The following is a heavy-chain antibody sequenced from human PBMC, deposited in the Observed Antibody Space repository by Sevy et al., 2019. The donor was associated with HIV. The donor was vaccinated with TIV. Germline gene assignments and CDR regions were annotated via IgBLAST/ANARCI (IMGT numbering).Heavy chain of an antibody. D-gene: IGHD3-3*01. CDR1: GFTFSSYS. J-gene: IGHJ6*02. V-gene: IGHV3-48*02. CDR2: ISSSSSTI. CDR3: ARDGYYDFWSGYSYYYYYGMDV. Sequence: GGSLRLSCAASGFTFSSYSMNWVRQAPGKGLEWVSYISSSSSTIYYADSVKGRFTISRDNAKNSLYLQMNSLRDEDTAVYYCARDGYYDFWSGYSYYYYYGMDVWGQGTTVTASS.